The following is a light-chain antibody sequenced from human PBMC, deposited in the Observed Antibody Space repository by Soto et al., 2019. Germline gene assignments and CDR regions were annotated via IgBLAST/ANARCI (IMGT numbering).Light chain of an antibody. V-gene: IGKV3-15*01. CDR1: QSVSSN. CDR3: QQYNDWPPIT. Sequence: EIVMTQSPATLSVSPGERATLSCSASQSVSSNLAWYQQKPGQAPRLLIYGASTRATAIPARFSGSGSGTEFTLTTSSLASEDFAVYYCQQYNDWPPITFGQGTKLEIK. J-gene: IGKJ2*01. CDR2: GAS.